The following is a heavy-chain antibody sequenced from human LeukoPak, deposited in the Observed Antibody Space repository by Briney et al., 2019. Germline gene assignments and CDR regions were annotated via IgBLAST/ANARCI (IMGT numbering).Heavy chain of an antibody. Sequence: PGGSLRLSCEASGFSFSTYAMHWVRQAPGKGLEYVSAISSNGRITYYANSVKGRFTISRDNSKNTLYLQMGSLRAEDMAVYYCARVSGWYWFDNWGQGTLVTVSS. V-gene: IGHV3-64*01. D-gene: IGHD6-19*01. CDR3: ARVSGWYWFDN. CDR2: ISSNGRIT. CDR1: GFSFSTYA. J-gene: IGHJ4*02.